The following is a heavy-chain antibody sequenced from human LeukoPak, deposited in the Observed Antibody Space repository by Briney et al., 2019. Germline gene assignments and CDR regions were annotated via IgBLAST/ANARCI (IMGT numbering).Heavy chain of an antibody. CDR3: ARVYSSSWHLYFDY. J-gene: IGHJ4*02. V-gene: IGHV4-4*07. D-gene: IGHD6-13*01. CDR2: IYTSGST. Sequence: SETLSLTCTVSGGSISSYYWSWIRQPAGEGLEWIGRIYTSGSTNYNPSLKSRVTMSVDTSKNQFSLKLSSVTAADTAVYYCARVYSSSWHLYFDYWGQGTLVTVSS. CDR1: GGSISSYY.